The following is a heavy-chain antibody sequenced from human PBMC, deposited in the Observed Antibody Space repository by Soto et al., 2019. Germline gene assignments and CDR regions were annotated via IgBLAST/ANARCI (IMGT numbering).Heavy chain of an antibody. J-gene: IGHJ6*03. CDR3: ARKDSGYGDYMDV. CDR1: VGSIISGGYY. CDR2: IDYSGGT. V-gene: IGHV4-31*03. D-gene: IGHD5-12*01. Sequence: QVQLQESGAGLVKPLQTLSLTCTVSVGSIISGGYYWIWILPHPGKGLGWIGFIDYSGGTYYNPSLNSRVTMSVDTCEHQVSLRLSSVTDPDTAVYYCARKDSGYGDYMDVWGKGTPVAFSS.